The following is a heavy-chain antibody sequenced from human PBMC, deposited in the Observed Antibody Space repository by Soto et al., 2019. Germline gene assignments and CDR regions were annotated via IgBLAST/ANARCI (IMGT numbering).Heavy chain of an antibody. Sequence: ASVKVSCKVSGYTFTSYDINWVRQATGQGLEWMGWMNPNSGNTGYAQKFQGRVTMTRNTSISTAYMELSSLRSEDTAVYYCARGGELYYYYYGIDVWGQGTTVTVSS. CDR3: ARGGELYYYYYGIDV. V-gene: IGHV1-8*01. D-gene: IGHD3-10*01. CDR1: GYTFTSYD. CDR2: MNPNSGNT. J-gene: IGHJ6*02.